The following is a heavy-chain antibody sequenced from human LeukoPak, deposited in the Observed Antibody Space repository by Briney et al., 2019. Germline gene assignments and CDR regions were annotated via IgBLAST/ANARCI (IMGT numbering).Heavy chain of an antibody. D-gene: IGHD1-14*01. J-gene: IGHJ3*02. Sequence: PSETLSLTCTVSGGSISSSSYYWGWIRQLPGKGLEWIGSIYYSGSTYYNPSLKSRVTISVDTPKNQFSLKLSSVTAADTAVYYCASGNPTSDAFDIWGQGTMVTVSS. V-gene: IGHV4-39*01. CDR3: ASGNPTSDAFDI. CDR2: IYYSGST. CDR1: GGSISSSSYY.